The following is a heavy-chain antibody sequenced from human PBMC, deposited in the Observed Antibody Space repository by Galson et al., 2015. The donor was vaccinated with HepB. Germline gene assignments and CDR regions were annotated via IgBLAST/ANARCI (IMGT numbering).Heavy chain of an antibody. D-gene: IGHD3-22*01. CDR3: AKDYYDSSGHTFDY. V-gene: IGHV3-23*01. CDR2: ISGSGDRT. J-gene: IGHJ4*02. CDR1: GFTFSSYA. Sequence: SLRLSCAASGFTFSSYAMSWVRQAPGKGLDWVSLISGSGDRTYYADSVKGRFIISRDNSKNTLYLQMNSLRAEDTAVYYCAKDYYDSSGHTFDYWGQGTLVTVSS.